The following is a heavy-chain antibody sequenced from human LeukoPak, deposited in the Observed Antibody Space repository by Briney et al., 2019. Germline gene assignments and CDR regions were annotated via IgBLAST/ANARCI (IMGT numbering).Heavy chain of an antibody. CDR2: ISRSGGTT. J-gene: IGHJ4*02. V-gene: IGHV3-23*01. D-gene: IGHD6-19*01. Sequence: GGSLRLSCAASGFTFSNSAMSWVRGGPGKGLEWVSAISRSGGTTYYADSVKGRFTISRDNSKNTLYLQMSGLRAEDTAVYYCAKSFRGDSGGLYLHWGQGTLVTVSS. CDR3: AKSFRGDSGGLYLH. CDR1: GFTFSNSA.